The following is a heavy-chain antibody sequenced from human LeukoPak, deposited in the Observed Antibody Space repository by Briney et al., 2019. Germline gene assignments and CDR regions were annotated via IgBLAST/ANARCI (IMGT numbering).Heavy chain of an antibody. CDR2: IYHSGST. V-gene: IGHV4-4*02. CDR3: ARVIDYGDYHFDY. Sequence: SETLSLTCAVSGGSISSSNWWSWVRQPPGKGLEWIGEIYHSGSTNYNPSLKSRVTISVDTSKNQFSLKLSSVTAADTAVYYCARVIDYGDYHFDYWGQGTLVTVSS. D-gene: IGHD4-17*01. J-gene: IGHJ4*02. CDR1: GGSISSSNW.